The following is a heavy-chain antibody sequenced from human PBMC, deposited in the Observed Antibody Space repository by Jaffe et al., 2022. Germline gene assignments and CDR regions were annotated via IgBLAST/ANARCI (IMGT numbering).Heavy chain of an antibody. J-gene: IGHJ4*02. CDR3: TTYDYRRGSYRYNDK. CDR2: IKSKVDGETI. D-gene: IGHD3-16*02. V-gene: IGHV3-15*01. CDR1: GFTFSNAW. Sequence: EVQMVESGGGLVKPGGSLRLSCAASGFTFSNAWMSWVRQAPGKGLEWVGRIKSKVDGETINYAAPVKGRFTISRDDLKTTLYLEMNSLKSEDTAVYYCTTYDYRRGSYRYNDKWGQGTLVTVSS.